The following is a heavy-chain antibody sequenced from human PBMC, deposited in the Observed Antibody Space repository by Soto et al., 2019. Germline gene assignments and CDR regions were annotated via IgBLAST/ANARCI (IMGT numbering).Heavy chain of an antibody. CDR3: ARGTENSGSFKIAVAGHFDC. V-gene: IGHV3-30-3*01. J-gene: IGHJ4*02. CDR2: ISYDGSNK. D-gene: IGHD6-19*01. CDR1: GFTFSSYA. Sequence: QVQLVESGGGVVQPGRSLRLSCAASGFTFSSYAMHWVHQAPGKGLEWVAVISYDGSNKYYADSVKGRFTISRDNSKNTLYLQMNSLRAEDTAVYYCARGTENSGSFKIAVAGHFDCWGQGTRVTVSS.